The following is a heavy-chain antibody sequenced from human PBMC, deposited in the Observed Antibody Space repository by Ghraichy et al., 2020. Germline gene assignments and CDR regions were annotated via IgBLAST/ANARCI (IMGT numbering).Heavy chain of an antibody. CDR2: IRQDGSEK. V-gene: IGHV3-7*01. D-gene: IGHD3-22*01. Sequence: GESLNISCVASGFTFSSYWMSWVRQAPGKGLEWVANIRQDGSEKNYVDSVKGRFTISRDNAENSLYLQMNSLRAEDTAVYYCARKTYYYDNEKGYFDYWGQGTLVTASS. J-gene: IGHJ4*02. CDR1: GFTFSSYW. CDR3: ARKTYYYDNEKGYFDY.